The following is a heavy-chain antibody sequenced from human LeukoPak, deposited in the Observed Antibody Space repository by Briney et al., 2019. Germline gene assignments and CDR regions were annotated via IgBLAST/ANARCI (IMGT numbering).Heavy chain of an antibody. J-gene: IGHJ3*02. D-gene: IGHD3-10*01. CDR2: IYHSGST. CDR3: ASTGDPLGAFDI. V-gene: IGHV4-30-2*01. Sequence: SETLSLTCAVSGGSISSGGYSWSWIRQPPGKGLEWIGYIYHSGSTYYNPSLKSRVTISVDRSKNQFSLKLSSVTAADTAVYYCASTGDPLGAFDIWGQGTMVTVSS. CDR1: GGSISSGGYS.